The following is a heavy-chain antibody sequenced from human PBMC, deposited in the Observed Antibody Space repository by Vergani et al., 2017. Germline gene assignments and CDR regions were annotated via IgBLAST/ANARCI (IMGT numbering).Heavy chain of an antibody. CDR3: AGRAYYDILTGYDWFDP. J-gene: IGHJ5*02. Sequence: QVQLVQSGAEVKKPGSSVKVSCKASGGTFSSYAISWVRQAPGQGLEWMGGIIPIFGTANYAQKFQGRVTITADESTSTAYMELSSLSSADTAVYYGAGRAYYDILTGYDWFDPWGQGTLVTVSS. CDR1: GGTFSSYA. CDR2: IIPIFGTA. D-gene: IGHD3-9*01. V-gene: IGHV1-69*12.